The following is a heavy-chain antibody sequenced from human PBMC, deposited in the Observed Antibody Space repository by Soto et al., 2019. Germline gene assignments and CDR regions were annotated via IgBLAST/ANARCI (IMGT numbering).Heavy chain of an antibody. V-gene: IGHV4-39*01. Sequence: SETLSLTCAVSGGSISSTTYYWGWMRQPPGKGLEWIASFFIGGNTYYNPSLKSRVTISVDTSKNQFSLRLSSVTAADTAVYYCARGSYSSNFDYWGQGTLVTVSS. J-gene: IGHJ4*02. CDR2: FFIGGNT. D-gene: IGHD6-13*01. CDR1: GGSISSTTYY. CDR3: ARGSYSSNFDY.